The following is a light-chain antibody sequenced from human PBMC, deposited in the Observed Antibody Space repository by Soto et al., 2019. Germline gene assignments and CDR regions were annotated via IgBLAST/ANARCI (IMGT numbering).Light chain of an antibody. CDR1: QSVSSNY. CDR3: QQYGSSTIT. J-gene: IGKJ1*01. V-gene: IGKV3-20*01. Sequence: EIVLTQSPGTLSLSPGERATLSCRASQSVSSNYLAWYQQKPGQAPRLLIYGASSRATGIPDRFSGSGSGTDFTLTISRLEPEDFAVYYCQQYGSSTITFGQGTKVDIK. CDR2: GAS.